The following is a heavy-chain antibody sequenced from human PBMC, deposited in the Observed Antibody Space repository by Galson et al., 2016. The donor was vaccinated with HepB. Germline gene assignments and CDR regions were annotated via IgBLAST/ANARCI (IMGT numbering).Heavy chain of an antibody. CDR3: ARRGSNNGLDF. V-gene: IGHV5-51*01. CDR1: GYDFASLW. Sequence: QSGAEVKEPGESLRISCETSGYDFASLWIAWVRQKPGKGLEWMGMIFPDDSDTKYNPPFQGLAIISADKSINTTFLQWSSLKASDTAMYYCARRGSNNGLDFWGQGTPVSGS. CDR2: IFPDDSDT. D-gene: IGHD2-8*01. J-gene: IGHJ4*01.